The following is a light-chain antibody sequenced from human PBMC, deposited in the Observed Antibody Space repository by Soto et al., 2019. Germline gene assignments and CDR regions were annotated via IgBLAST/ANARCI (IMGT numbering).Light chain of an antibody. CDR2: GAF. J-gene: IGKJ1*01. CDR1: QSVRSN. CDR3: QQYNDWPLT. V-gene: IGKV3-15*01. Sequence: EIVMTQSPVTLSVSPGERATLSCRASQSVRSNLAWSQQKPGQAPNLLIYGAFTRALGIPARFSGTGSGTEFTLTISSLQSEDFALYYCQQYNDWPLTFGQGTKVEV.